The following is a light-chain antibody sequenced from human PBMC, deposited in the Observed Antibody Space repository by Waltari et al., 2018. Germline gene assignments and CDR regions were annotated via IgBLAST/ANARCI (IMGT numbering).Light chain of an antibody. V-gene: IGKV1-33*01. J-gene: IGKJ4*01. CDR1: QDIANY. Sequence: DIQMTQSPSSLSASVGDRVTISCQASQDIANYLNWYQQKPGKAPKLLIYLASNLETGCPSRFSGSGSGAYFTFTISSLQPEDIATYYCQHYDNLLLTFGGGTKVEIK. CDR3: QHYDNLLLT. CDR2: LAS.